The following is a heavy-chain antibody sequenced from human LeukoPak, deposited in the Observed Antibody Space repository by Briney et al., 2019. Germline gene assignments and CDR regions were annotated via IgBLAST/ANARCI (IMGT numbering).Heavy chain of an antibody. D-gene: IGHD3-22*01. V-gene: IGHV4-61*02. Sequence: KPSQTLSLTCTVSGGSISSGSYYWSWIRQPAGKGLEWIGRIYTSGSTYYNPSLKSRVTISVDTSKNQFSLKLSSVTAADTAVYYCARHRGYYRGEVDYWGQGTLVTVSS. CDR2: IYTSGST. CDR3: ARHRGYYRGEVDY. J-gene: IGHJ4*02. CDR1: GGSISSGSYY.